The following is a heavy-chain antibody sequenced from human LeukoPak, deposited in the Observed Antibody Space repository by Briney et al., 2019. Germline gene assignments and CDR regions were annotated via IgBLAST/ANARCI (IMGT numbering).Heavy chain of an antibody. Sequence: SETLSLTCAVYGGSFSGYYWSWIRQPPGKGLEWIGEINHSGSTNYNPSLKSRVTISVDTSKNQFSLKLSSVTAADTAVYYCARGCYLSTNCQGPWFDPWGQGTLVTVSS. CDR3: ARGCYLSTNCQGPWFDP. CDR1: GGSFSGYY. V-gene: IGHV4-34*01. J-gene: IGHJ5*02. D-gene: IGHD2-2*01. CDR2: INHSGST.